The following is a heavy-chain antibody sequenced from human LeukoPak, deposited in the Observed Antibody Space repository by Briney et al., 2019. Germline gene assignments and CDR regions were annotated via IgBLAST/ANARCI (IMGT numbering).Heavy chain of an antibody. V-gene: IGHV4-59*01. Sequence: PSETLSLTCAVSGDSIITYNRTWMRHPPGKGLGWMAHIYYSGSTNYNPSLKSRVTTSVDTSKNQFSLKLHSVTAADTAVYYYARGAVAGYLNAPLDYWGQGTLVTVSS. CDR3: ARGAVAGYLNAPLDY. CDR1: GDSIITYN. J-gene: IGHJ4*02. D-gene: IGHD6-13*01. CDR2: IYYSGST.